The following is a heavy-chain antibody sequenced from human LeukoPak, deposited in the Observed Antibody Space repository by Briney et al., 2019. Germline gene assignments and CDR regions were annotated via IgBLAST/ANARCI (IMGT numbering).Heavy chain of an antibody. J-gene: IGHJ3*02. D-gene: IGHD6-13*01. Sequence: GGSLRLSCAASGFTFSSYAMSWVRQAPGKGLEWVSAISGSGGSTYYADSVKGRFTISGDNSKNTLYLQMNSLRAEDTAVYYSAPDGQLRAFDIWGQGTMVTVSS. CDR2: ISGSGGST. V-gene: IGHV3-23*01. CDR1: GFTFSSYA. CDR3: APDGQLRAFDI.